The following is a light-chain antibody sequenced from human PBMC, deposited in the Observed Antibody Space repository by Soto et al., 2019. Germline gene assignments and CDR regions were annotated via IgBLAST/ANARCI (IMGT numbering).Light chain of an antibody. CDR3: AAWDDSLNGVV. CDR1: SSNIGSNT. CDR2: XNX. V-gene: IGLV1-44*01. J-gene: IGLJ2*01. Sequence: QPVLTQPPSASGTPGQKVTISCSGSSSNIGSNTVNWYQQLPGTAPKLLIYXNXXXXSGVXDRFSGSKSGTSASLAISGLXXXXXXXXXCAAWDDSLNGVVFGGVTKLTVL.